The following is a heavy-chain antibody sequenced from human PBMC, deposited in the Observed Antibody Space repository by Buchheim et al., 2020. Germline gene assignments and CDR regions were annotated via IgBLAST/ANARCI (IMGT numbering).Heavy chain of an antibody. CDR3: ASGLGVKDYYYYYMDV. V-gene: IGHV1-46*01. D-gene: IGHD3-16*01. CDR2: INPSGGST. Sequence: QVQLVQSGAEVKKPGASVKVSCKASGYTFTSYYMHWVRQAPGQGLEWMGIINPSGGSTSYAQKFQGRVTMTRDTSTRTFYMELSSLRSEDTAVYYCASGLGVKDYYYYYMDVWGKGTT. J-gene: IGHJ6*03. CDR1: GYTFTSYY.